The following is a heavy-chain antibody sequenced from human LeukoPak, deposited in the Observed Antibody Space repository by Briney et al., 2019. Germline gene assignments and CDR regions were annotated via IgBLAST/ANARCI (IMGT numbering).Heavy chain of an antibody. CDR2: ISSSGTTI. V-gene: IGHV3-48*03. CDR3: ATWYAADH. J-gene: IGHJ4*02. CDR1: GFTFSSYE. D-gene: IGHD6-13*01. Sequence: GGSLRLSCAASGFTFSSYEMNWVRQAPGKGLEWISYISSSGTTIYYADSVKGRFTISRDNAKNSLYLQMSSLRAEDTAVYYCATWYAADHWGQGTLVTVSS.